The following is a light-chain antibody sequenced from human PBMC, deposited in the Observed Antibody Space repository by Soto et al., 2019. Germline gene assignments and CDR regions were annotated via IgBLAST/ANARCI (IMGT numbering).Light chain of an antibody. Sequence: VMTQSPATLSLSPGERATLSCRASQNVGSKLVLYQQKPGQAPRFLIYGASTRATGIPARFSGSGSGTDFTLTISSLEPEDFAVYYCQQRSNWPITFGQGTRLEIK. CDR2: GAS. V-gene: IGKV3-11*01. J-gene: IGKJ5*01. CDR1: QNVGSK. CDR3: QQRSNWPIT.